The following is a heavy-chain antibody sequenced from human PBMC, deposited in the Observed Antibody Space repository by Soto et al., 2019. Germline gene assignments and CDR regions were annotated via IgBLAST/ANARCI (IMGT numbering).Heavy chain of an antibody. J-gene: IGHJ6*03. Sequence: GGSLRLSCAASGFTFSSYSMNWVRQAPGKGLEWVSSISSSSSYIYYAGSVKGGLTISRDNAKNSLYLQMNSLRAEDTAVYYCARSLDRVRGVIMLYYYYMDVWGKGTTVTVSS. CDR1: GFTFSSYS. D-gene: IGHD3-10*01. V-gene: IGHV3-21*01. CDR2: ISSSSSYI. CDR3: ARSLDRVRGVIMLYYYYMDV.